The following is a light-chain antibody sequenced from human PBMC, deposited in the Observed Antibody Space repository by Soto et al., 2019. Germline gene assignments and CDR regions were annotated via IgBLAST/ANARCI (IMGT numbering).Light chain of an antibody. CDR2: EGS. CDR1: SSDVGSYNL. Sequence: QSALTQPASVSGSPGQSITISCTGTSSDVGSYNLVSWYQQRPGKAPKLMIYEGSKRPSGVSIRFSGSKSGNTASLKISGLHAEDEAYYYCCSYAGSGTLVFGTGTQVNVL. V-gene: IGLV2-23*01. J-gene: IGLJ1*01. CDR3: CSYAGSGTLV.